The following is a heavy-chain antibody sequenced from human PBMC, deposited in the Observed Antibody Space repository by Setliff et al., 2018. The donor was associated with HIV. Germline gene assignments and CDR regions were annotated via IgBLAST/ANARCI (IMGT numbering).Heavy chain of an antibody. CDR2: IRYDGSDK. Sequence: GGSLRLSCEISGFTFSNYGMHWVRQAPGKGLEWVAFIRYDGSDKYYVDSVKGRFTVSRDNSKNTVSLEMNSLRVEDTGVYYCAKGRRPVDLVSTSIRYYFYMGVWGKGTTVTVSS. J-gene: IGHJ6*03. V-gene: IGHV3-30*02. CDR1: GFTFSNYG. CDR3: AKGRRPVDLVSTSIRYYFYMGV. D-gene: IGHD5-12*01.